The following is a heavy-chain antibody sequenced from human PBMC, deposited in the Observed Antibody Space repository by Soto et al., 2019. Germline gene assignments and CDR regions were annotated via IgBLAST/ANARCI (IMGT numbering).Heavy chain of an antibody. CDR3: ARKVPGSTSLPIYWYFDL. Sequence: EVQLLESGGGLVQPGGSLRLSCEGSGFTFISYAMNWVRQAPGKVLEWVSAVSGGGEPTFYADSVKGRFTIARDNSKNTVTQQINSLGVDATAVYYCARKVPGSTSLPIYWYFDLWGRGTLVTVSS. CDR1: GFTFISYA. J-gene: IGHJ2*01. CDR2: VSGGGEPT. V-gene: IGHV3-23*01. D-gene: IGHD3-10*01.